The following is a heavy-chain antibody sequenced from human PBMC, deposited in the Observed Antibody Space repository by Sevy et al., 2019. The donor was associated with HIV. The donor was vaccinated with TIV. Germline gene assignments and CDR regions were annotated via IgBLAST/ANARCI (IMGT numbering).Heavy chain of an antibody. D-gene: IGHD3-10*01. V-gene: IGHV3-15*01. CDR2: IKSKTDGGTT. Sequence: GGSLRLSCAASGFTFTNAWMSWVRQAPGKGLEWVGRIKSKTDGGTTDYAAPVKGRFTISRDDSKNTLYLQMNSLKTGETAVYYCTTGITMVRGVNPWGQGTLVTVSS. J-gene: IGHJ5*02. CDR3: TTGITMVRGVNP. CDR1: GFTFTNAW.